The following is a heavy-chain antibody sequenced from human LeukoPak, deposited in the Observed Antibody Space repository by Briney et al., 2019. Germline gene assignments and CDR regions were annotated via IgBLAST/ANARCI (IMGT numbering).Heavy chain of an antibody. CDR1: GGTFSSYA. CDR2: IIPIFGTA. Sequence: SVKVSCKASGGTFSSYAISWVRQAPGQGLEWMGGIIPIFGTANYAQKFQGRVTITADESTSAAYMELSSLRSEDTAVYYCARGRWLQPWGYFDYWGQGTLVTVSS. J-gene: IGHJ4*02. V-gene: IGHV1-69*13. D-gene: IGHD5-24*01. CDR3: ARGRWLQPWGYFDY.